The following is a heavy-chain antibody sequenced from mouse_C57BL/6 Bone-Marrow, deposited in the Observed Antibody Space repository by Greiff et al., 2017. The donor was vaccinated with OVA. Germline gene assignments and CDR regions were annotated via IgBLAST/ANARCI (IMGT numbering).Heavy chain of an antibody. CDR1: GYSITSGYD. Sequence: EVKLQESGPGMVKPSQSLSLTCTVTGYSITSGYDWHWIRHFPGNKLEWMGYISYSGSTNYNPSLKSRISITHDTSKNHFFLKLNSVTTEDTATYYCARDQDWEFAYWGQGTLVTVSA. D-gene: IGHD4-1*01. V-gene: IGHV3-1*01. CDR2: ISYSGST. J-gene: IGHJ3*01. CDR3: ARDQDWEFAY.